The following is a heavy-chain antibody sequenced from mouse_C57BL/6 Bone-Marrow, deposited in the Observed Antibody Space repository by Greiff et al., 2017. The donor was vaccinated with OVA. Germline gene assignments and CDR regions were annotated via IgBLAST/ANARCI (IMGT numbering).Heavy chain of an antibody. V-gene: IGHV1-4*01. CDR3: TRGYYFDY. CDR2: IDPTNDYT. J-gene: IGHJ2*01. CDR1: GYTFTSYT. Sequence: LMESGAELARPGASVKMSCKASGYTFTSYTIHWVKQRPGQGLEWIGYIDPTNDYTNYNQKFKGKATLTADKSSSTAYMQRSSLTSEDSAVYYCTRGYYFDYWGQGTTLTVSS.